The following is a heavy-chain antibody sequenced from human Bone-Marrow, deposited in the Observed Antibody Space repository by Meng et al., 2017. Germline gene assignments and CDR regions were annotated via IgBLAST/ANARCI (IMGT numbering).Heavy chain of an antibody. D-gene: IGHD4-23*01. Sequence: GESLKISCAASGFTFSNSAMSWVRQAPGKGLEWVSGISIGGGTTYYADSVKGRFTISRDNSKNTLYLQMNSLRAEDTAVYYCAREWDDYGGNPLIDYWGQGTLVTVSS. CDR1: GFTFSNSA. V-gene: IGHV3-23*01. CDR3: AREWDDYGGNPLIDY. CDR2: ISIGGGTT. J-gene: IGHJ4*02.